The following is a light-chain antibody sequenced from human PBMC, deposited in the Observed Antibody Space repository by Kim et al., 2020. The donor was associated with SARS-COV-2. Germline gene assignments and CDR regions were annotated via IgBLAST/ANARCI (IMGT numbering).Light chain of an antibody. Sequence: VSPGERSTPSCRASQSVSSNLAWYQQKPGQAPRLLLYGASTRATGIPDRFSGSGSGTEFTLTISSLQSEDFGVYYCQQYNNWPLTFGGGTKVDIK. V-gene: IGKV3-15*01. CDR2: GAS. CDR3: QQYNNWPLT. J-gene: IGKJ4*01. CDR1: QSVSSN.